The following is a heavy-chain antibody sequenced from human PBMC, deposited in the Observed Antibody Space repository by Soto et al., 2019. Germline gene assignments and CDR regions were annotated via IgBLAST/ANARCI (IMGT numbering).Heavy chain of an antibody. V-gene: IGHV1-3*01. D-gene: IGHD2-2*01. CDR1: GYTFTGYA. Sequence: ASVKVSCKASGYTFTGYAIHWVRQAPGQRLEWMGWINGGNGDTKYAQKFQGRVTITRDTSAATAYMELTSLGSEDTALYHCGRGYCSSTSCQYYLDFWGQGTPVTVSS. CDR3: GRGYCSSTSCQYYLDF. CDR2: INGGNGDT. J-gene: IGHJ4*02.